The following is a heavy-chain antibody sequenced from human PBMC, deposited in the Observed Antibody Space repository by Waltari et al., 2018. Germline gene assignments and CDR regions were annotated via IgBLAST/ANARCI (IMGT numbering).Heavy chain of an antibody. CDR3: ARSTVTRYFDY. CDR1: ASSISTDYY. J-gene: IGHJ4*02. D-gene: IGHD4-4*01. V-gene: IGHV4-38-2*01. CDR2: IYHTGCT. Sequence: QVQLQESGPGLVKPSETLSLICAVSASSISTDYYWGWIRQPPGKGLEGIGNIYHTGCTYYNPALKSRVTISVDTSKNQFSLMLSAVTAADTATYYCARSTVTRYFDYWGQGTLITVSS.